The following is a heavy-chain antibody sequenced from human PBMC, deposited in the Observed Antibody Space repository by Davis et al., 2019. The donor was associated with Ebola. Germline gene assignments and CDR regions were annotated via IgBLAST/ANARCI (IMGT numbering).Heavy chain of an antibody. D-gene: IGHD3-16*01. Sequence: GGSLRLSCAASGFTFSSYAMHWVRQAPGKGLEWVGRTRNKANSYTTEYAASVKGRFTISRDDSKNSLYLQMNSLKTEDTAVYYCARARFGGDYYFDYWGQGTLVTVSS. V-gene: IGHV3-72*01. CDR3: ARARFGGDYYFDY. CDR1: GFTFSSYA. CDR2: TRNKANSYTT. J-gene: IGHJ4*02.